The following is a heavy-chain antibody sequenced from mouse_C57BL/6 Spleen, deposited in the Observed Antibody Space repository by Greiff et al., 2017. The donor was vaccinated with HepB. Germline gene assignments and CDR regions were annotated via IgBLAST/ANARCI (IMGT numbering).Heavy chain of an antibody. CDR1: GFTFSDFY. V-gene: IGHV7-1*01. CDR3: ARDAALQGYAMDY. CDR2: SRNKANDYTT. J-gene: IGHJ4*01. Sequence: EVKLVESGGGLVQSGRSLRLSCATSGFTFSDFYMEWVRQAPGKGLEWIAASRNKANDYTTEYSASVKGRFIVSRDTSQSILYLQMNALRAEDTAIYYWARDAALQGYAMDYWGQGTSVTVSS.